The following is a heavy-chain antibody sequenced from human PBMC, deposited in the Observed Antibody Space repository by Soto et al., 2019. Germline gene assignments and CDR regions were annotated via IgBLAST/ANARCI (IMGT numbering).Heavy chain of an antibody. Sequence: ASVKVSCKAAGGTFSSYAISWVRQAPGQGLEWMGGIIPIFGTANYAQKFQGRVTITADESTSTAYMELSSLRSEDTAVYYCARDRNYYDSSGSPRGPFDYWGQGTLVTVSS. J-gene: IGHJ4*02. CDR2: IIPIFGTA. D-gene: IGHD3-22*01. V-gene: IGHV1-69*13. CDR1: GGTFSSYA. CDR3: ARDRNYYDSSGSPRGPFDY.